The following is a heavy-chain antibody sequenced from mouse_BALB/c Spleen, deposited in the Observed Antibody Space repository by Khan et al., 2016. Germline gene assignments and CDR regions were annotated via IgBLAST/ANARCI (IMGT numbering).Heavy chain of an antibody. CDR3: ASYYGNYVRAMDY. J-gene: IGHJ4*01. CDR2: IDPENGNT. V-gene: IGHV14-1*02. Sequence: VRLQQSGAELVRPGALVKLSCKASGFNIKDYYMHWVKQRPEQGLEWIGWIDPENGNTIYDPKFPGKASITADTSSNTAYLQLSSLTSEDTAVYYCASYYGNYVRAMDYWGQGTSVTVSS. CDR1: GFNIKDYY. D-gene: IGHD2-1*01.